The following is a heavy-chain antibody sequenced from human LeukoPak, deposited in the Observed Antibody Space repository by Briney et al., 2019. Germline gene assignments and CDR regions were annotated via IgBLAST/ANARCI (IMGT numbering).Heavy chain of an antibody. Sequence: NPSETLSLTCTVSGGSISSGNYYWTWIRQPAGKELEWIGRIHTSGNTNYNPSLESQVTISIDTSKNQFSLSLNSVTPADTAIYYCARDRAGDSFDIWGQGTMVTASS. D-gene: IGHD7-27*01. CDR3: ARDRAGDSFDI. CDR2: IHTSGNT. V-gene: IGHV4-61*02. J-gene: IGHJ3*02. CDR1: GGSISSGNYY.